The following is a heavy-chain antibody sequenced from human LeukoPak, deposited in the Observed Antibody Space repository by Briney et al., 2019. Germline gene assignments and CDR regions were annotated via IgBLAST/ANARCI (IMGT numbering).Heavy chain of an antibody. CDR2: IYYSGST. V-gene: IGHV4-61*01. CDR3: ARGDWTYDILTGYRYYFDY. Sequence: SENLSLTCNVSGASVSSGSYYWSWIRQPPGKGLEWIGYIYYSGSTNYNPSLKSRVTISVDTSKNQFSLKLSSVTAADTAVYYCARGDWTYDILTGYRYYFDYWGQGTLVTVSS. J-gene: IGHJ4*02. CDR1: GASVSSGSYY. D-gene: IGHD3-9*01.